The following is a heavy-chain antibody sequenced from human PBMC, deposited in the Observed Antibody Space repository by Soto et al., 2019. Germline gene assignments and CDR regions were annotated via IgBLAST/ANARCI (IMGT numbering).Heavy chain of an antibody. CDR1: GYTFTSYG. D-gene: IGHD2-21*02. V-gene: IGHV1-18*01. Sequence: QVQLVQSGAEVKKPGASVKVSCKASGYTFTSYGITWVRQAPGQGLEWMGWISAYNGNTNYAQKLQARVTMTTYTSTSTAYMEVRTLRSDDTAVYYFARDLVVTAIRFFALWGRGTLVTVSS. CDR3: ARDLVVTAIRFFAL. J-gene: IGHJ2*01. CDR2: ISAYNGNT.